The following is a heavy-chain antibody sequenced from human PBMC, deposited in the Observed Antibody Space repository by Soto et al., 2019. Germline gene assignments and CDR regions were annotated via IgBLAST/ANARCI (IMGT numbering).Heavy chain of an antibody. CDR3: ARDNWELLPGGTGDYYYGMDV. Sequence: GGSLRLSCAASGFTVNSNYMSWVRQAPGKGLEWVSLIYSDGSTYYANYVKGRFTISRDNSKNTLYLQMSSLRAEDTAVYYCARDNWELLPGGTGDYYYGMDVWGQGTTVTVSS. CDR1: GFTVNSNY. D-gene: IGHD7-27*01. CDR2: IYSDGST. J-gene: IGHJ6*02. V-gene: IGHV3-53*01.